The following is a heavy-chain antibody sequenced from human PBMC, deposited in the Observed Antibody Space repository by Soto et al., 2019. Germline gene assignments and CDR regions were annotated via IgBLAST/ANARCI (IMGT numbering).Heavy chain of an antibody. CDR1: GYTFTSYW. CDR2: IYPGDSDT. Sequence: PGESLKISCKGSGYTFTSYWIGWVRQMPGKGLEWMGIIYPGDSDTRYSPSFQGQVTISADKSISTAYLHWSSLKASDTAMYYCARHYPARTDAFDIWGQGTMVTVSS. D-gene: IGHD6-6*01. CDR3: ARHYPARTDAFDI. J-gene: IGHJ3*02. V-gene: IGHV5-51*01.